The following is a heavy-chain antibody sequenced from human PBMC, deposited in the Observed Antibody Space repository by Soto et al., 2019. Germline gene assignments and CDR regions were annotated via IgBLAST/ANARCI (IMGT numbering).Heavy chain of an antibody. J-gene: IGHJ4*02. V-gene: IGHV3-72*01. CDR1: GFIFSDYY. Sequence: EVQLMESGGGLVQPGGSLRLSCAASGFIFSDYYMDWVRQVPGKGLEWVGRTRNKVNSFSAEYAASVKGRFSIYRDASKDYTCLQMNSLKSDDTAVYYCARDTGGSYDYWGQGALVTVSS. CDR2: TRNKVNSFSA. CDR3: ARDTGGSYDY. D-gene: IGHD3-16*01.